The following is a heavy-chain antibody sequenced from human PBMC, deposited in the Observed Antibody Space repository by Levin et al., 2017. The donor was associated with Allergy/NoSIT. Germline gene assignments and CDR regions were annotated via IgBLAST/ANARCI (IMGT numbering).Heavy chain of an antibody. D-gene: IGHD3-22*01. CDR3: AKDHDSYGYPTFDY. Sequence: HPGGSLRLSCAASGFTFSRLAMSWVRQAPGKGLEWVSTISASGTYYADSVKGRFTISRDNSENTLSLQLNSLRAEDTAVYYCAKDHDSYGYPTFDYWGQGTLVTVSS. CDR1: GFTFSRLA. CDR2: ISASGT. J-gene: IGHJ4*02. V-gene: IGHV3-23*01.